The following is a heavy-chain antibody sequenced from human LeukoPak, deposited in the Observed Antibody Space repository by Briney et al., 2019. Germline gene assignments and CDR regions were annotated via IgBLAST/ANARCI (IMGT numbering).Heavy chain of an antibody. CDR1: GFTFSSSA. D-gene: IGHD2-15*01. CDR2: ISNNGGYT. Sequence: GGSLRLSCAVSGFTFSSSAMSWVRQAPGKGLEWVSAISNNGGYTYYADSVEGRFTISRDNSKSTLCLQMNSLRAEDTAVYYCAKQLGYCSDGSCYFPYWGQGTLVTVSS. CDR3: AKQLGYCSDGSCYFPY. J-gene: IGHJ4*02. V-gene: IGHV3-23*01.